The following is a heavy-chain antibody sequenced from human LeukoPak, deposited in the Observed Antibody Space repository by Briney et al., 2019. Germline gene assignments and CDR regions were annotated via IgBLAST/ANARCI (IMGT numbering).Heavy chain of an antibody. J-gene: IGHJ4*02. V-gene: IGHV3-23*01. D-gene: IGHD3-22*01. Sequence: GGSLRPSCAASGFTFSSYAMSWARQAPGKGLEWVSAISGSGGSTYYADSVKGRFAISRDNSKNTLYLQMNSLRAEDTAVYYCAKFDSYSSGYYFGYWGQGTLVTVSS. CDR1: GFTFSSYA. CDR3: AKFDSYSSGYYFGY. CDR2: ISGSGGST.